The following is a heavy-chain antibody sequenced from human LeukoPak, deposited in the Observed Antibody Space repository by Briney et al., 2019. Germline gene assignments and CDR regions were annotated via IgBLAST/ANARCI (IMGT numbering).Heavy chain of an antibody. CDR3: ARRTTYFGWIPSESPSCFDY. CDR1: GGSISSYY. CDR2: IYHSGST. J-gene: IGHJ4*02. V-gene: IGHV4-59*08. Sequence: SSETLSLTCTVSGGSISSYYWGWIRQPPGKGLEWIANIYHSGSTFYNPSLKSRVTISVDTSKNQFSLKLSSVTAADTAVYYCARRTTYFGWIPSESPSCFDYWGQGTLVTVSS. D-gene: IGHD3-9*01.